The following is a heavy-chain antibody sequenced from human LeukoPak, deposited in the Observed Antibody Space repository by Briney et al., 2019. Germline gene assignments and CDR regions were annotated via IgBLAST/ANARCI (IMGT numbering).Heavy chain of an antibody. V-gene: IGHV3-9*01. Sequence: GGSLRLSCAAPGFTFDDYAMHWVRQAPGKGLEWVSGISWNSGSIGYADSVKGRFTISRDNAKNSLYPQMNSLRAEDTALYYCAKVGSWYGYDAFDIWGQGTMVTVSS. CDR3: AKVGSWYGYDAFDI. J-gene: IGHJ3*02. CDR1: GFTFDDYA. CDR2: ISWNSGSI. D-gene: IGHD6-13*01.